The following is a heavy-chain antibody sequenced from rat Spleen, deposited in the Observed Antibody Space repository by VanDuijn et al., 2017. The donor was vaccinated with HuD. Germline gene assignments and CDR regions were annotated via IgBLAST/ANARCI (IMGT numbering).Heavy chain of an antibody. CDR3: TTLMYTTDYPDY. J-gene: IGHJ2*01. CDR2: ISTGGGST. Sequence: EVQLVESGGGLVQPGRSLKLSCAASGFTFSNYYMAWVRQAPTKGLEWVAYISTGGGSTYYRDSVKGRFTISRDNAKSTLYLQMDSLRSEDTATYYCTTLMYTTDYPDYWGQGVMVTVSS. V-gene: IGHV5-27*01. CDR1: GFTFSNYY. D-gene: IGHD1-6*01.